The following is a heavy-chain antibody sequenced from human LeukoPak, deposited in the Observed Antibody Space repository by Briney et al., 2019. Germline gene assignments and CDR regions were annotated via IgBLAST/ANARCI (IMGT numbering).Heavy chain of an antibody. D-gene: IGHD6-19*01. V-gene: IGHV3-9*01. CDR2: INWNSGSI. CDR1: GFRFEDYA. CDR3: ANGRAVAGPFDY. J-gene: IGHJ4*02. Sequence: GGSLRLSCVAAGFRFEDYAMHWVRQAPGKCMEWVSGINWNSGSIGYADSVKGRFTISRDNAKNSLYLQMNSLRAEDTALYYCANGRAVAGPFDYWGQGIMVTVSS.